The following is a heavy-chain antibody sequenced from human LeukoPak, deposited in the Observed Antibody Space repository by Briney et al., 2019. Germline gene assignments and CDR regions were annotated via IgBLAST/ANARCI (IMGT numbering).Heavy chain of an antibody. D-gene: IGHD1-26*01. Sequence: ASVKVSCNSSGYTFTDYYMHWVREAPGQGLEWMGWINPNSGGTHYAQKFQGRVTMTRDTSINTAYMELSRLRSDDTAIYYCARGSSIVTSTIDWFDPWGQGALVAVSS. CDR2: INPNSGGT. J-gene: IGHJ5*02. V-gene: IGHV1-2*02. CDR3: ARGSSIVTSTIDWFDP. CDR1: GYTFTDYY.